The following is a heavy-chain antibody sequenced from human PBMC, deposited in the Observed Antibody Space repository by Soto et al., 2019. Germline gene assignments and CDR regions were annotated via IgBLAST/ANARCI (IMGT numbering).Heavy chain of an antibody. J-gene: IGHJ4*02. CDR1: GGSISSSSYY. V-gene: IGHV4-39*01. CDR3: VEGYFDY. CDR2: IYYSGST. Sequence: SETLSLTCTVSGGSISSSSYYWGWIRQPPGKGLEWIGSIYYSGSTYYNPSLKSRVTISVETAKNQFSLKLSSVTAADTAVYYCVEGYFDYWGQGTLVTVSS.